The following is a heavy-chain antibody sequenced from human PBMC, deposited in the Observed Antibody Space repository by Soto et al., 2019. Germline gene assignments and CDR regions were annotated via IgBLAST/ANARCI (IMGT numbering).Heavy chain of an antibody. J-gene: IGHJ4*02. CDR1: GYTFTGYY. V-gene: IGHV1-2*02. Sequence: GASVKVSCKASGYTFTGYYMHWVRQAPGQGLEWMGWINPNSGGTNYAQKFQGRVTMTRDTSISTAYMELSRLRSDDTAVYYCARAAGFGVVIMNYWGQGTLVTVSS. D-gene: IGHD3-3*01. CDR2: INPNSGGT. CDR3: ARAAGFGVVIMNY.